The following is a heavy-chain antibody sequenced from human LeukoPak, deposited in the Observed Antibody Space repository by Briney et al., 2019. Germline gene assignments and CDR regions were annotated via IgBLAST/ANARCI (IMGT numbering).Heavy chain of an antibody. J-gene: IGHJ6*04. V-gene: IGHV1-8*01. CDR1: GYTFTSYD. Sequence: ASVKVSCKASGYTFTSYDIHWVRQATGQGLEWMGRMNHNNGNTGDAQKFQGRVTMTRDPSISTAYMELSSLRSEDTGVYFCARALAGTAELDVWGKGTTVTVSS. CDR3: ARALAGTAELDV. CDR2: MNHNNGNT. D-gene: IGHD1-1*01.